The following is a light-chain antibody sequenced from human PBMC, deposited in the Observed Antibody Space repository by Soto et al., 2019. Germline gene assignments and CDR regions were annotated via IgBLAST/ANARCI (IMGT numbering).Light chain of an antibody. J-gene: IGKJ4*01. CDR2: EAS. V-gene: IGKV3-11*01. CDR3: QQRRNWPLT. Sequence: EIVLTQSPATLSLSPGERATLSCRASQSVSNQFAWYQQKPGQAPRLLIYEASNRATGIPARFSGSGSGTDFTLTISSLEPEEFEVYYCQQRRNWPLTCGGGTQVEIK. CDR1: QSVSNQ.